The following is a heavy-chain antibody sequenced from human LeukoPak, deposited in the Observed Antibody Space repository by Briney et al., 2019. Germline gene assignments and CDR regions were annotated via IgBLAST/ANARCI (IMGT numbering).Heavy chain of an antibody. D-gene: IGHD2-15*01. CDR1: GFTFSDYY. CDR3: ARDYDCSGGTCYSYYFDY. CDR2: ISSSGSTI. J-gene: IGHJ4*02. Sequence: KPGGSLRLSCAASGFTFSDYYMSWIRQAPGKGLEWVSYISSSGSTIYYADSVKGRFTISRDNAKNSLSLQMNSLRAEDTAVYYCARDYDCSGGTCYSYYFDYWGQGTLVTVSS. V-gene: IGHV3-11*04.